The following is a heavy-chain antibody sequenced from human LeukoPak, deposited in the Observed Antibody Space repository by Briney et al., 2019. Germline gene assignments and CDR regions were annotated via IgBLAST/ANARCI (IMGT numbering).Heavy chain of an antibody. D-gene: IGHD6-13*01. CDR1: GYTFTSYG. V-gene: IGHV1-18*01. Sequence: ASVKVSCKASGYTFTSYGISWVRQAPGQGLEWMGWISAYNGNTNYAQKLQGRVIMTTDTSTSTAYMELRSPRSDNTAVYYCARDSPFIAAGGYNWFDPWGQGTLVTVSS. J-gene: IGHJ5*02. CDR3: ARDSPFIAAGGYNWFDP. CDR2: ISAYNGNT.